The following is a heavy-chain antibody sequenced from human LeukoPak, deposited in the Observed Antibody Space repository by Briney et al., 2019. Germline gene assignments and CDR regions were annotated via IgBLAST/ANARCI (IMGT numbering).Heavy chain of an antibody. CDR2: IKQDGSEK. J-gene: IGHJ5*02. V-gene: IGHV3-7*01. CDR3: ARGNLPTSDQLLASLYNWFDP. Sequence: PGGSLRLSCAASGFTFSSYWMSWVRQAPGKGLEWVANIKQDGSEKYYVDSVKGRFTISRDNAKNSLYLQMNSLRAEDTAVYYCARGNLPTSDQLLASLYNWFDPWGQGTLVTVSS. CDR1: GFTFSSYW. D-gene: IGHD2-2*01.